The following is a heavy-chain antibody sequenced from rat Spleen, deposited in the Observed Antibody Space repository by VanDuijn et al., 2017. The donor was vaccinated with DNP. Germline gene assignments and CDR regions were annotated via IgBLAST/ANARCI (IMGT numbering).Heavy chain of an antibody. J-gene: IGHJ2*01. V-gene: IGHV2S12*01. Sequence: QVQLKESGPGLVQPSQTLSRTCTVSGFSLTSSGVSWVRQPPGKGREWIAAISSGGSTYYNSALKSRLSISRDTSKSQVFLKMNSLQTEDTAIYFCTREYVYYGLLEWGQGVMVTVSS. CDR1: GFSLTSSG. D-gene: IGHD1-6*01. CDR3: TREYVYYGLLE. CDR2: ISSGGST.